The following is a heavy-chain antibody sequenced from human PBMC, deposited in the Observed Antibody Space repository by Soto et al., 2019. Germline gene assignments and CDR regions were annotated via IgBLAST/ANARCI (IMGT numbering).Heavy chain of an antibody. CDR1: GDSIGSSNYY. V-gene: IGHV4-39*01. CDR2: IYYSGDT. D-gene: IGHD6-19*01. J-gene: IGHJ4*02. Sequence: QLQLQESGPGLVKPSETLSLTCVVSGDSIGSSNYYWGWIRQPPGKGLELIGNIYYSGDTYYNPSLKSRVTISVDTSKSQFSLKLSSVTAADTAVYYCARLRAGPDNGWYWAFDYWGQGTLVTVSS. CDR3: ARLRAGPDNGWYWAFDY.